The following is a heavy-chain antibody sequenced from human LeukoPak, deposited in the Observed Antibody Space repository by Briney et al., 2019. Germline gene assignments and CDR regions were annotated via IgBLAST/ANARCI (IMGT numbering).Heavy chain of an antibody. J-gene: IGHJ4*02. CDR3: ARRRGGYGDGDFDY. Sequence: GGSLRLSCAASGFTVSSTSIIWVRQAPGKGLECVSYIRGDRSTEYAEYVKGRFTISRDDSKNTVYLQMDSLRVEDTSVYYCARRRGGYGDGDFDYWGQGTLVTVSS. D-gene: IGHD4-17*01. CDR2: IRGDRST. CDR1: GFTVSSTS. V-gene: IGHV3-66*04.